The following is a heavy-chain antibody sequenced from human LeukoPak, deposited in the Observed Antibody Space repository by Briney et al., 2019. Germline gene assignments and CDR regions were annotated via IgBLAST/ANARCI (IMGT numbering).Heavy chain of an antibody. Sequence: ASVKVSCKTSGYRFTDDYIHWVRQAPGQGLEWMGWINPETDFTNYAPKFRGRVIMTRDTSISTAYMEVRRLTFDDTAIYYCAPTSEAYTSNWSVWGQGTLVTVSP. CDR3: APTSEAYTSNWSV. CDR2: INPETDFT. J-gene: IGHJ4*02. D-gene: IGHD3-16*01. CDR1: GYRFTDDY. V-gene: IGHV1-2*02.